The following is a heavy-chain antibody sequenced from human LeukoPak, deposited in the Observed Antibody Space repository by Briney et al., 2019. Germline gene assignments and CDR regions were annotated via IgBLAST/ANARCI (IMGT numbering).Heavy chain of an antibody. J-gene: IGHJ4*02. CDR2: IRGDGGTA. CDR3: ARDRTAIIVAGTIDY. Sequence: GGSLRLSCAASGFTFSSYAMHWVRQAPGKGVEWVSRIRGDGGTASYADSVRGRFTISRDNANNMLYLQMNSLRAEDTAVYYCARDRTAIIVAGTIDYWGQGTLVTVSS. D-gene: IGHD6-19*01. CDR1: GFTFSSYA. V-gene: IGHV3-74*01.